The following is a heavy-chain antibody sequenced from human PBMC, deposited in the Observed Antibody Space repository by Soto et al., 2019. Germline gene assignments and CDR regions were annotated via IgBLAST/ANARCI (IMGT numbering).Heavy chain of an antibody. CDR2: IYYSGST. J-gene: IGHJ5*02. CDR1: GGSISSGGYY. V-gene: IGHV4-31*03. CDR3: ARDDRSSSWGFDP. D-gene: IGHD6-13*01. Sequence: TLSLTCTVSGGSISSGGYYWSWIRQHPGKGLEWIGYIYYSGSTYYNPSLKSRVTISVDTSKNQFSLKLSSVTAADTAVYYCARDDRSSSWGFDPWGQGTLVTVSS.